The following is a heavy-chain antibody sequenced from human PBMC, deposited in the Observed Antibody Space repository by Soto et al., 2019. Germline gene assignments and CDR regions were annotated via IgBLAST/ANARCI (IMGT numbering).Heavy chain of an antibody. D-gene: IGHD6-13*01. CDR3: AKGGSSWSYFDY. V-gene: IGHV3-23*01. J-gene: IGHJ4*02. CDR1: GFTFTSYS. Sequence: GGSLRLSCAASGFTFTSYSMSWVRQAPGKGLEWVSSITGSGGSTYYGDSVKGRFTISRDNSKNTLYLQMNSLRVDDTAVYYCAKGGSSWSYFDYWGQGMLVTVPQ. CDR2: ITGSGGST.